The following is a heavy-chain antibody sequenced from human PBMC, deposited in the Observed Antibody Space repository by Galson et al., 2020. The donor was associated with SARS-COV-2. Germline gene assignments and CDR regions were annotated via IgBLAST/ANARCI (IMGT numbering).Heavy chain of an antibody. D-gene: IGHD3-10*01. J-gene: IGHJ3*02. V-gene: IGHV3-43*01. CDR2: ITWDGDTI. CDR1: GFSFEDYK. Sequence: GGSLRLSCAASGFSFEDYKMHWVRQVPGKVLEWVAAITWDGDTIFYADTVKGRFTISRDNSKHSLFLQMSGLRSDDAAVYFCAKGGGAGSFDMWGQGTMVTVSS. CDR3: AKGGGAGSFDM.